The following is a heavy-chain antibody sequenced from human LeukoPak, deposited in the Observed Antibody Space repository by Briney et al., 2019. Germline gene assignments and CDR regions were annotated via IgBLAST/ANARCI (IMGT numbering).Heavy chain of an antibody. Sequence: SHTLSLTCALSGDILSSNSAAWNWIRQSPARGLEWLGRTYYRSKLYNDYAVSVKSRITINPDTSKNQFSLQLKSVNSEDTAVYYCTRAYSSGTYYYGMDVWGQGTTVTVSS. V-gene: IGHV6-1*01. J-gene: IGHJ6*02. CDR1: GDILSSNSAA. CDR2: TYYRSKLYN. D-gene: IGHD3-22*01. CDR3: TRAYSSGTYYYGMDV.